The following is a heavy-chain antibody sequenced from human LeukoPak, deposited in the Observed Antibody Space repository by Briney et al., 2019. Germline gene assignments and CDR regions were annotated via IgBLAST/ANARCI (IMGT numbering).Heavy chain of an antibody. CDR2: IYYSGTT. Sequence: SETLSLTCTVSGGSISSSSYFWGWIRQPPGKGLKWVGSIYYSGTTYYNPSLKSRVTISVDTSKNQFSLNLSSVTAADTAVYYCARHLAAGTEWFAPWGQGTLVTVSS. V-gene: IGHV4-39*01. D-gene: IGHD6-13*01. CDR3: ARHLAAGTEWFAP. CDR1: GGSISSSSYF. J-gene: IGHJ5*02.